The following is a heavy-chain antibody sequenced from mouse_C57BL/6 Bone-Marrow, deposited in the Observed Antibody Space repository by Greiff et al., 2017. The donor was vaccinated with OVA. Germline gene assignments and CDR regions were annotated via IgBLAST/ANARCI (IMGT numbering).Heavy chain of an antibody. V-gene: IGHV1-26*01. J-gene: IGHJ4*01. CDR2: INPNNGGT. CDR3: ASPLYAMDY. Sequence: VQLQQSGPELVKPGASVKISCKASGYTFTDYYMNWVKQSHGKSLEWIGDINPNNGGTSYNQKFKGKATLTVDKSSSTAYMELRSLTSEDSAVYYCASPLYAMDYWGQGTSVTVSS. CDR1: GYTFTDYY.